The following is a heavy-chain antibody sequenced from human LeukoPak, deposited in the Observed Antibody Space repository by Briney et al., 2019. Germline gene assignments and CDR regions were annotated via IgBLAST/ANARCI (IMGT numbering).Heavy chain of an antibody. Sequence: SETLSLTCTVSGGSISSGGYYWSWIRQHPGKGLEWIGYINYSGSTYYNPSLKSRVTISVDTSKNQFSLKLSSVTAADTAVYYCARDGSHRGGWFDPWGQGTLVTVSS. CDR1: GGSISSGGYY. J-gene: IGHJ5*02. CDR3: ARDGSHRGGWFDP. CDR2: INYSGST. D-gene: IGHD3-16*01. V-gene: IGHV4-31*03.